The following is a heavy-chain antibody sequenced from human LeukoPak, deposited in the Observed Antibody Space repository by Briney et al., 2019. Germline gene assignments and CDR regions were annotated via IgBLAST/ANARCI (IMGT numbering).Heavy chain of an antibody. D-gene: IGHD3-22*01. V-gene: IGHV4-59*08. CDR1: GGSISSYY. Sequence: SETLSLTCTVSGGSISSYYWSWIRQPPGKGLEWIGYIYYSGSTNYNPSLKSRVTISVDTSKNQFSLKLSSATAADTAVYYCARQLSISHSSGYRADAFDIWGQGTMVTVSS. J-gene: IGHJ3*02. CDR2: IYYSGST. CDR3: ARQLSISHSSGYRADAFDI.